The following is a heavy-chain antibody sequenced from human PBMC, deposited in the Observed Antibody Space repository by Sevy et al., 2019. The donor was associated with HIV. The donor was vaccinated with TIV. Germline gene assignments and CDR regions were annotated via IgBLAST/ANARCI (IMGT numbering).Heavy chain of an antibody. Sequence: SETLSLTCTVSGGSVSSGSYYWSWIRQPPGKGLEWIGYIYYSWSTNYNPSLKSRVTISVDTSKNQFSLKLSSVTAADTAVYYCARGYDFWSARAGGMDVWGQGTTVTVSS. CDR3: ARGYDFWSARAGGMDV. V-gene: IGHV4-61*01. J-gene: IGHJ6*02. D-gene: IGHD3-3*01. CDR1: GGSVSSGSYY. CDR2: IYYSWST.